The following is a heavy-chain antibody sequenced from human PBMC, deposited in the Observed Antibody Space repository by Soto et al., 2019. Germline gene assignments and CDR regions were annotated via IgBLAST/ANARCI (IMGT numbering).Heavy chain of an antibody. CDR2: IDPGDSNT. Sequence: VESLKISCKTSGYSFNTFWISGVGQVPGKGLEWMGRIDPGDSNTNYSPSLQGHVTLSVDKSIGTAYLQWSSLKASDTGIYYCARQGGYYYCGMDVWGRGTAVTVSS. CDR3: ARQGGYYYCGMDV. J-gene: IGHJ6*02. CDR1: GYSFNTFW. D-gene: IGHD2-15*01. V-gene: IGHV5-10-1*01.